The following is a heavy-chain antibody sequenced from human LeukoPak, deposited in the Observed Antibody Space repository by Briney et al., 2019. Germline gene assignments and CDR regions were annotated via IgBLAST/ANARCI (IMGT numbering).Heavy chain of an antibody. CDR3: ARANCSSTTDDAFDI. D-gene: IGHD2-2*01. Sequence: ESGPALVKPTQTLTLTCTFSEFSLSTSGMCVSWIRQPPGKALEWLARIDWDDDKYYSTSLKTRLTISKDTSKNQVVLTMTNMDPVDTATYYCARANCSSTTDDAFDIWGQGTMVTVSS. CDR2: IDWDDDK. J-gene: IGHJ3*02. CDR1: EFSLSTSGMC. V-gene: IGHV2-70*11.